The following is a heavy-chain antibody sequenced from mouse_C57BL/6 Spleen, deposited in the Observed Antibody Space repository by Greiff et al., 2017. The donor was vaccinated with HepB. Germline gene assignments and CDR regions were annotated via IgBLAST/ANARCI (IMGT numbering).Heavy chain of an antibody. CDR1: GYTFTSYW. Sequence: QVQLQQPGAELVKPGASVKLSCKASGYTFTSYWMQWVKQRPGQGLEWIGEIDPSDSYTNYHQKFKGQATLTVDTSSSTAYMQLSSLTSEDSAVYYCARKENYYGRGAMDYWGQGTSVTVSS. D-gene: IGHD1-1*01. CDR3: ARKENYYGRGAMDY. CDR2: IDPSDSYT. J-gene: IGHJ4*01. V-gene: IGHV1-50*01.